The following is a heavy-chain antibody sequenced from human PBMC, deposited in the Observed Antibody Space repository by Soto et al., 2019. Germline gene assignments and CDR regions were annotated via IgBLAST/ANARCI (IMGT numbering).Heavy chain of an antibody. CDR3: TRDASRDSSARGWFDP. Sequence: GGSLRLSCAASGFTFRSFTVNWVRQAPGKGLEWVSTISSNSAYIYYTDALRGRFTISRDNAKNSLHLQMNSLRAEDTAVYYCTRDASRDSSARGWFDPWGPGTLVTVSS. CDR1: GFTFRSFT. CDR2: ISSNSAYI. J-gene: IGHJ5*02. D-gene: IGHD6-13*01. V-gene: IGHV3-21*01.